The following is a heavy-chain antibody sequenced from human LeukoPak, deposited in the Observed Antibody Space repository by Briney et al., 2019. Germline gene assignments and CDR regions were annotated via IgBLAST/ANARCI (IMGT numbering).Heavy chain of an antibody. V-gene: IGHV1-69*13. CDR3: ASRIPPYYYYGMDV. CDR2: IIPIFGTA. J-gene: IGHJ6*02. Sequence: SVKVSCKASGGTFSSYAISWVRQAPGQGLEWMGGIIPIFGTANYAQKFQGRVTITADESTSTAYMELSSLRSEGTAVYYCASRIPPYYYYGMDVWGQGTTVTVSS. CDR1: GGTFSSYA.